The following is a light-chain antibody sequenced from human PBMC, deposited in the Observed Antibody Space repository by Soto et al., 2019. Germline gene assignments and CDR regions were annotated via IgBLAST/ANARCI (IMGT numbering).Light chain of an antibody. V-gene: IGKV1-17*01. CDR1: QGIRKD. CDR3: QHYNSYSEA. CDR2: AAS. Sequence: IPMTQSPSSLSASVGDRVTITCRASQGIRKDLGWYQVKPGKAPKLLIYAASTLQSGVPSRFSGSGSGTEFTLTTRRPQPDDFATYYCQHYNSYSEAFGQGTRWIS. J-gene: IGKJ1*01.